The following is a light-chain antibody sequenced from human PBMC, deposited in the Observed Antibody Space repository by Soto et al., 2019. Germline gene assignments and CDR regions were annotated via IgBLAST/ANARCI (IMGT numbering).Light chain of an antibody. J-gene: IGKJ1*01. CDR3: LQDLTYPWT. Sequence: AIPMTQSPSSLSASIGDRVTITCRASQDIRDELGWYQQRPGKAPKLLINAASILQSGVPSRFSGSGSGTDFTLTISSLQPEDFGTYYCLQDLTYPWTFGQGTKVEIK. CDR2: AAS. CDR1: QDIRDE. V-gene: IGKV1-6*01.